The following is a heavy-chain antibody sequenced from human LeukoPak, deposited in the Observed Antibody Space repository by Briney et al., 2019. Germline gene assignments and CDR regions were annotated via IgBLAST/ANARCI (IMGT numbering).Heavy chain of an antibody. CDR1: GFTFSSYS. D-gene: IGHD3-10*01. V-gene: IGHV3-21*01. Sequence: PGGSLRLSCAASGFTFSSYSMNWVRQAPGKGLEWVSSISSSSSYIYYADSVKGRFTISRDNAKNSLYLQMNSLRAEDTAVYYCARRVLYGPGSYYEYWGQGTLVTVSS. J-gene: IGHJ4*02. CDR2: ISSSSSYI. CDR3: ARRVLYGPGSYYEY.